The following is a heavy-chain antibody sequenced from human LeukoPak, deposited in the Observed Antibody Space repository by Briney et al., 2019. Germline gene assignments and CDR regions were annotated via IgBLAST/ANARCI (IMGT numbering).Heavy chain of an antibody. D-gene: IGHD2-21*02. CDR3: TRGPSCGGDCLDAFDI. J-gene: IGHJ3*02. CDR2: INPNSGDT. Sequence: EASVKVSCKASGGTFSSYAISWIRQAPGQGLEWMGWINPNSGDTNYAQKFQGSVTMTTDTSITTAYMEVNRLTSDDMAVYYCTRGPSCGGDCLDAFDIWGQGTMIAVSS. V-gene: IGHV1-2*04. CDR1: GGTFSSYA.